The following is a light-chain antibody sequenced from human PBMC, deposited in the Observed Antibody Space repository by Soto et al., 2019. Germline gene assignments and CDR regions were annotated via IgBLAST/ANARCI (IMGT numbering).Light chain of an antibody. J-gene: IGLJ2*01. V-gene: IGLV3-21*04. Sequence: SYELTQPPSVSVAPGKTAMITCGGDNIGSKSVHWYQQKPGQAPVVVINYNSDRSSGIPDRFSGSNSGSTATQTITRVEAGDEADYYCQVWDRSSDHVVFGGGTKLTVL. CDR3: QVWDRSSDHVV. CDR2: YNS. CDR1: NIGSKS.